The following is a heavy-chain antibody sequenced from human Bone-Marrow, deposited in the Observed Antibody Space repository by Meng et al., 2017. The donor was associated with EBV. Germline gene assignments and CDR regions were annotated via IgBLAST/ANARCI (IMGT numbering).Heavy chain of an antibody. Sequence: QVELQESGQGLVKPSGTLSLTFAVSGGSISSNHWWSWVRQPPGKGLEWIGEIYHSGSTNFNPSLKSRVTLSLDNSKNQFSLKLSSVTAADTAVYYCARDRWELQKAFEYWGQGTLVTVSS. CDR3: ARDRWELQKAFEY. CDR2: IYHSGST. J-gene: IGHJ4*02. CDR1: GGSISSNHW. D-gene: IGHD1-26*01. V-gene: IGHV4-4*02.